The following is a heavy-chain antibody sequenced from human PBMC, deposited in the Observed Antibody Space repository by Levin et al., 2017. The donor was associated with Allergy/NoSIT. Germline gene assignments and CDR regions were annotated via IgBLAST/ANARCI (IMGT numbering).Heavy chain of an antibody. Sequence: GESLKISCKASGYTFSSYGIGWVRQAPGQGLEWMGWMDTYSGNTHYVEELQGRVTMTKDTSTSTAYMELRSIKSDATVIYYCARVGLYSSGWAPVPYYGMDVWGQGTTVTVSS. J-gene: IGHJ6*02. CDR2: MDTYSGNT. V-gene: IGHV1-18*01. CDR1: GYTFSSYG. D-gene: IGHD6-19*01. CDR3: ARVGLYSSGWAPVPYYGMDV.